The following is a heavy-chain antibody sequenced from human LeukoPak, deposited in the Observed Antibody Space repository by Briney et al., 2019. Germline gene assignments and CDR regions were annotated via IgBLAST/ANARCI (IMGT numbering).Heavy chain of an antibody. Sequence: SGGSLRLSCAASGFTFSNYWMHWVRQAPGKGLVWVSRINSDGSSTTSADSVKGRFTISRDNAKNTLYLQMNSLSAEDTAVYYCAKGGATVIDYWGQGTLDTVSS. CDR3: AKGGATVIDY. D-gene: IGHD4-17*01. V-gene: IGHV3-74*01. CDR2: INSDGSST. CDR1: GFTFSNYW. J-gene: IGHJ4*02.